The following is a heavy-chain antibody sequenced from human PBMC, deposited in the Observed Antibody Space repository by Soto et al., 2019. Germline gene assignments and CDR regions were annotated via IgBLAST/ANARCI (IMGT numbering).Heavy chain of an antibody. CDR1: GFTFSGYY. D-gene: IGHD1-1*01. Sequence: QVQLVESGGGLVKPGGSLRLSCAASGFTFSGYYMTWIRQAPGKGLECISYIRSSGDRTKYADSVKGRFTISGDNAKKSLYLQMNSLRAEDTAVYYCVRETAYYFDTWGQGSLVTVSS. J-gene: IGHJ4*02. V-gene: IGHV3-11*05. CDR3: VRETAYYFDT. CDR2: IRSSGDRT.